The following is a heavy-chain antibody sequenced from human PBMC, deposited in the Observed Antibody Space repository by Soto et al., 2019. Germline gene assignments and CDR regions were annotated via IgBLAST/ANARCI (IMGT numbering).Heavy chain of an antibody. J-gene: IGHJ6*02. V-gene: IGHV3-30-3*01. CDR3: ARAVNVYYDFWSGYFSSYYGMDV. CDR1: GFTFSSYA. CDR2: ISYDGSNK. D-gene: IGHD3-3*01. Sequence: QTGGSLRLSCAASGFTFSSYAMHWVRQAPGKGLEWVAVISYDGSNKYYADSVKGRFTISRDNSKNTLYLQMNSLRAEDTAVYYCARAVNVYYDFWSGYFSSYYGMDVWGQGTTVTVSS.